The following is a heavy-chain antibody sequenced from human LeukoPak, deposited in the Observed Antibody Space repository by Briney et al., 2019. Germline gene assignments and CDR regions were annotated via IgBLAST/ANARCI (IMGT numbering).Heavy chain of an antibody. D-gene: IGHD5-18*01. J-gene: IGHJ3*02. V-gene: IGHV3-21*01. CDR2: RSGSSSYI. Sequence: GGALRLSCAASGFTFSSYILNWVGQAPGKGLEWVSSRSGSSSYIYYADSVKGRFTISRDNAKNSLYLQMNSLRAEDTAVYYCARAFGWIQLSSNIWGQGTMVTVSS. CDR1: GFTFSSYI. CDR3: ARAFGWIQLSSNI.